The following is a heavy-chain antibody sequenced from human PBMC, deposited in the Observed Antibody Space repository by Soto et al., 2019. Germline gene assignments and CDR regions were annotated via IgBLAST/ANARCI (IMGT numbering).Heavy chain of an antibody. V-gene: IGHV4-39*01. CDR2: IYYSGST. CDR1: GGSISSSNYY. CDR3: AGQRFSMVRGVIVTGGAFDP. Sequence: QLQLQESGPGLVKPSETLSLTCTVFGGSISSSNYYWGWIRQPPGKGLEWIGSIYYSGSTYYNPSLKGQGTKSVDTTNTQFPLQQSAVTDADTAVFYCAGQRFSMVRGVIVTGGAFDPWGQGTLVTVSS. J-gene: IGHJ5*02. D-gene: IGHD3-10*01.